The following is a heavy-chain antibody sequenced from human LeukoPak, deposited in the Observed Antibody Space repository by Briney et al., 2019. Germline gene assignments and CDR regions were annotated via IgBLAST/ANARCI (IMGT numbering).Heavy chain of an antibody. V-gene: IGHV4-34*01. CDR2: INHSGST. CDR1: GGSFSGYY. J-gene: IGHJ6*02. Sequence: SETLYLTCAVYGGSFSGYYWSWIRQPPGKGLEWIGEINHSGSTNYNPSLKSRVTISVDTSKNQFSLKLSSVTAADTAVYYCARMGMGRDYYYYYGMDVWGQGTTVTVSS. CDR3: ARMGMGRDYYYYYGMDV. D-gene: IGHD3-10*01.